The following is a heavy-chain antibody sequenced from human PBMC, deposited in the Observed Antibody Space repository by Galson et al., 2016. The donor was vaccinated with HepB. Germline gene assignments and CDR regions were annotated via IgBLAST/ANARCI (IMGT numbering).Heavy chain of an antibody. CDR3: ARSVGRGPAAHFDF. J-gene: IGHJ4*02. Sequence: SLRLSCAASGFAFSNYYMSWIRQAPGKGLEWISYISSIGGSIHYADSVEGRFTISRDNAKNSLYLQMYSLRAEDTAVYYCARSVGRGPAAHFDFWGPGILVTISS. CDR1: GFAFSNYY. V-gene: IGHV3-11*01. CDR2: ISSIGGSI. D-gene: IGHD2-2*01.